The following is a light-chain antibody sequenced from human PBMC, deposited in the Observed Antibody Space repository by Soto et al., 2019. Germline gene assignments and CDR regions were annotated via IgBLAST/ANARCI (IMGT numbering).Light chain of an antibody. Sequence: DFQMTQSPSTLSASVGDRVTITCRASQSISTCLAWYQQEPGKAPKLLIHKASSLQSGVPSRFSGSGSGTDFTLTISSLHPDDFATYYCQQYNSYSPTFGQGTRVEIK. J-gene: IGKJ1*01. CDR3: QQYNSYSPT. CDR2: KAS. CDR1: QSISTC. V-gene: IGKV1-5*03.